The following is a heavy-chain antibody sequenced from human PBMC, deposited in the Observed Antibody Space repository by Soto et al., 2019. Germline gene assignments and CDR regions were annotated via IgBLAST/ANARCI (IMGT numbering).Heavy chain of an antibody. CDR1: GFSFSSFA. Sequence: EVQLLESGGGFIHPGGSLRLSCAASGFSFSSFAMNWVRQAPGKGLEWLSIISGSADSTFYADSVKGRFTISRDNSKSTLYLQINSLRAEATAVYYCAKTRGAMIYAISVYGMDVWGQGTTVTVSS. D-gene: IGHD2-8*01. CDR3: AKTRGAMIYAISVYGMDV. CDR2: ISGSADST. V-gene: IGHV3-23*01. J-gene: IGHJ6*02.